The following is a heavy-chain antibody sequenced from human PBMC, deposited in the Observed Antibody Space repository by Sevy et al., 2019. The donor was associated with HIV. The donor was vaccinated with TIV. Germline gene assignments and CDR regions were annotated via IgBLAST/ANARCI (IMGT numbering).Heavy chain of an antibody. J-gene: IGHJ6*02. CDR1: GFAFSNYYA. CDR3: ARPRANYVDHYFFYAMDV. CDR2: ISYDGSEK. V-gene: IGHV3-30-3*01. Sequence: GGSLRLSCVASGFAFSNYYAMHWVRQAPGKGLEWVALISYDGSEKYYADSVKGRFTIPRENFKNTRFLQMNSLTTEDTAVYYCARPRANYVDHYFFYAMDVWGQGTTVTVSS. D-gene: IGHD4-17*01.